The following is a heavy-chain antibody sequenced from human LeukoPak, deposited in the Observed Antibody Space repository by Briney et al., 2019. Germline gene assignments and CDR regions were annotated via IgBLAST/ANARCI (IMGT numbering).Heavy chain of an antibody. V-gene: IGHV3-48*03. J-gene: IGHJ4*02. D-gene: IGHD2-21*02. CDR2: ISSSGSTI. CDR1: GFTFSSYE. CDR3: ARQMGVVVTAIPFDH. Sequence: GGSLRLSCAASGFTFSSYEMNWVRQAPGKGLEWVSYISSSGSTIYYADSVKGRFTISRDNAKNSLYLQMNSLRAEDTAVYYCARQMGVVVTAIPFDHWGQGTLVTVSS.